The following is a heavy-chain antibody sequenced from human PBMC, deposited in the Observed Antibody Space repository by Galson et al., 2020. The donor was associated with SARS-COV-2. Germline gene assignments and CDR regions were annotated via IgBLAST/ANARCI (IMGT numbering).Heavy chain of an antibody. CDR2: IYYSGST. Sequence: ASETLSLTCTVSGGSISGHYWTWIRQPPGKGLESIGYIYYSGSTNYNPSLKSRLTISVDTSKNQFSLKLTSVTAADTAVYYCAREGSSWSIDYWGQALLVTVSS. CDR3: AREGSSWSIDY. V-gene: IGHV4-59*11. J-gene: IGHJ4*02. CDR1: GGSISGHY. D-gene: IGHD6-13*01.